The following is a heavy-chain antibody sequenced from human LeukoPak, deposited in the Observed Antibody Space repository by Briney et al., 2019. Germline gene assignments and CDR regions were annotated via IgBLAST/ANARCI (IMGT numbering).Heavy chain of an antibody. D-gene: IGHD3-22*01. V-gene: IGHV3-7*01. CDR3: ARLGYYYDSSGYYYDFDY. Sequence: GGSLRLSCAAYGFTFSSYWMSWVRQAPGKGLEWVANIKQDGSEKYYVDSVKGRFTISRDNAKNSLYLQMNSLRAEDTAVYYCARLGYYYDSSGYYYDFDYWGQGTLVTVSS. CDR1: GFTFSSYW. J-gene: IGHJ4*02. CDR2: IKQDGSEK.